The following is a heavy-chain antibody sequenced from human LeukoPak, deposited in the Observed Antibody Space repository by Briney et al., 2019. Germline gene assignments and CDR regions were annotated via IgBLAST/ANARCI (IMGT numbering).Heavy chain of an antibody. CDR1: GFTFSSYS. CDR3: GRGYENY. V-gene: IGHV3-21*01. CDR2: INSSSSDI. Sequence: PGGSLRLPHAASGFTFSSYSMNWVRQARGKGLESVSSINSSSSDIYYGDSVKGRFTISRDNAKDSLYLQMNSLGAEETAVYYRGRGYENYWGQGNLVTVSS. D-gene: IGHD5-12*01. J-gene: IGHJ4*02.